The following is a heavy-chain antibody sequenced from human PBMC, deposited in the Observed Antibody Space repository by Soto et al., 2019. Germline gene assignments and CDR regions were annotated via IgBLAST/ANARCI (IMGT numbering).Heavy chain of an antibody. CDR1: GFTFSDYY. Sequence: QVQLVESGGGLVKPGGSLRLSCAASGFTFSDYYMSWIRQAPGKGLEWVSYISSSGSTIYYADSVKGRFTISRDNAKNSLYLQMNSLRAEDTAVSYCARDRGCSGGSCYPLYYYYYMDVWGKGTTVTVSS. CDR3: ARDRGCSGGSCYPLYYYYYMDV. J-gene: IGHJ6*03. D-gene: IGHD2-15*01. CDR2: ISSSGSTI. V-gene: IGHV3-11*01.